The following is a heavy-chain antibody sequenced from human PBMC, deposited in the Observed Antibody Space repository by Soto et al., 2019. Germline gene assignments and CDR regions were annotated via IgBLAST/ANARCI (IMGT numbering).Heavy chain of an antibody. CDR1: GDSISSYY. D-gene: IGHD7-27*01. V-gene: IGHV4-59*08. J-gene: IGHJ4*02. CDR2: IYYGGST. Sequence: SETLSLTCTVSGDSISSYYWTWFRQPPGKGLEWIAFIYYGGSTNYNPSLKSRVTISVDTSKNQFSLNLNSVTAADTAVYYCARPGRDWGSLEYWGQGTRVTVSS. CDR3: ARPGRDWGSLEY.